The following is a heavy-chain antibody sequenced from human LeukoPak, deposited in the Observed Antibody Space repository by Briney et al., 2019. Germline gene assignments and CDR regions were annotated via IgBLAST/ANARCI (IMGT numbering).Heavy chain of an antibody. D-gene: IGHD6-13*01. CDR3: ARQQLDAFDI. CDR2: IKQDGSEK. J-gene: IGHJ3*02. CDR1: GFTFSSYW. Sequence: GGSLRLSCAASGFTFSSYWTSWVRQAPGKGLEWVANIKQDGSEKYYVDSVKGRFTISRDNAKNSLYLQMNSLRAEDTAVYYCARQQLDAFDIWGQGTMVTVSS. V-gene: IGHV3-7*01.